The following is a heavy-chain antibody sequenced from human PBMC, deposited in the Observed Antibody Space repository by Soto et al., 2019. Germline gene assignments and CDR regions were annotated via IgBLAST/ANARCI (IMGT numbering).Heavy chain of an antibody. J-gene: IGHJ4*02. D-gene: IGHD3-22*01. V-gene: IGHV3-33*01. CDR2: IWYDGRDK. Sequence: ESGGGVVQPGRSLRLSCAASGMIFSNYGTHWVCQAPGKGLEWVAVIWYDGRDKYYADSVKGRFTISRDNSKNTLYLQMNSLTADDTAVYYCVSGYGYFDNYGQGTLVTVSS. CDR3: VSGYGYFDN. CDR1: GMIFSNYG.